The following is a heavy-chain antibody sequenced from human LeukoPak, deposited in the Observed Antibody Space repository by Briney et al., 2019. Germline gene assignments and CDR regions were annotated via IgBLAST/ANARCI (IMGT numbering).Heavy chain of an antibody. J-gene: IGHJ5*02. Sequence: ASVKVSCKASGGTFSSYAISWVRQAPGQGLEWMGGIIPIFGTANYAQKFQGRVTITADESTSTAYMELSSLRSEDTAVYYCARGECSSTSCYGGLAYNWFDPWGQGTLVTVSS. CDR1: GGTFSSYA. V-gene: IGHV1-69*13. CDR3: ARGECSSTSCYGGLAYNWFDP. CDR2: IIPIFGTA. D-gene: IGHD2-2*01.